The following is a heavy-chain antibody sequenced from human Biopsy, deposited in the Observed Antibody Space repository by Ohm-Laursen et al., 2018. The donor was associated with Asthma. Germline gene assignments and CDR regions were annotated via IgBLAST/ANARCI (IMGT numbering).Heavy chain of an antibody. V-gene: IGHV4-30-4*01. CDR1: GGSISSDDYY. D-gene: IGHD3-22*01. Sequence: SQTLSLTCTVSGGSISSDDYYWSWIRQDPGKGLEWIAYIYSSGDTYYSPSLKSRVSISLDTSKNQFSLRLTSVTAADTAVYYCARDRAMISETWGQGTLVTVSS. CDR2: IYSSGDT. J-gene: IGHJ5*02. CDR3: ARDRAMISET.